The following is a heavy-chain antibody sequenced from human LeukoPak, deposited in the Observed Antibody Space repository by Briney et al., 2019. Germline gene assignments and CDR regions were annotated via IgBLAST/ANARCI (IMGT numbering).Heavy chain of an antibody. V-gene: IGHV4-39*01. CDR3: ARSSMFRGVTFDY. CDR2: VYHSGYP. Sequence: RPAETLSLTCTVSGGSVNSSSYYWGWIRQPPGKALEWIVRVYHSGYPYYNPSLKSRVTISIDTSKNQFSLRLSSVTAADTAVYYCARSSMFRGVTFDYWGQGTLVTVSS. J-gene: IGHJ4*02. D-gene: IGHD3-10*01. CDR1: GGSVNSSSYY.